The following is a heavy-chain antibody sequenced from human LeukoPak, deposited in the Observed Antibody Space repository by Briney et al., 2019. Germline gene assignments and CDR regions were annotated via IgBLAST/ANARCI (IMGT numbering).Heavy chain of an antibody. CDR3: AKSGHWDQQWLVRVNTPIDY. CDR1: GYTFTSYD. V-gene: IGHV1-8*01. J-gene: IGHJ4*02. CDR2: MNPNSGNT. D-gene: IGHD6-19*01. Sequence: WASVKVSCKASGYTFTSYDINWVRQATGQGLEWMGWMNPNSGNTGYAQKFQGRVTMTRNTSISTAYMELSSLRSEDTAVYYCAKSGHWDQQWLVRVNTPIDYWGQGTLVTVSS.